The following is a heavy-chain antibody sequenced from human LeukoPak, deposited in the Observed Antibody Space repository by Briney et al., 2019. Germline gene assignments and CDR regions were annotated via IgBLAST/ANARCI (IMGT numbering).Heavy chain of an antibody. CDR2: IFYSGST. CDR3: ARVGGKYCSSTSCYSAYYYMDV. CDR1: SGSISTSNYY. D-gene: IGHD2-2*01. V-gene: IGHV4-39*07. Sequence: SETLSLTCTVSSGSISTSNYYWGWVRQPPGKALEWIGNIFYSGSTYYSPSLKSRVTISLDTSRNQFSLKLNSVTAADTAVYYCARVGGKYCSSTSCYSAYYYMDVWGKGTTVTISS. J-gene: IGHJ6*03.